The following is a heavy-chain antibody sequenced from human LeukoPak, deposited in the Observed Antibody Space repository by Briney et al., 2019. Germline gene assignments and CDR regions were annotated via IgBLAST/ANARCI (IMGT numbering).Heavy chain of an antibody. CDR2: IYYSGST. J-gene: IGHJ4*02. D-gene: IGHD2-2*02. CDR1: GGSIRSSYYY. Sequence: SETMSLTCTVSGGSIRSSYYYWSWIRQPPGKGLEWIGYIYYSGSTNYNPSLKSRVTISVDTSKNQFSLKLGSVTAADTAVYYCARYTRGMADYWGQGTLVTVSS. CDR3: ARYTRGMADY. V-gene: IGHV4-61*01.